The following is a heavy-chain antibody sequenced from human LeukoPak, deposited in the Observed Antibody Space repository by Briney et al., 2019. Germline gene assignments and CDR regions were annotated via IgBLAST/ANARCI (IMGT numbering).Heavy chain of an antibody. CDR3: ARDPPLTTGTSGFDY. V-gene: IGHV3-21*01. CDR2: ISSSSSYI. D-gene: IGHD1-1*01. CDR1: GFTFSSYS. J-gene: IGHJ4*02. Sequence: GGSLRLSCAASGFTFSSYSMNWVRQAPGKGLEWVSSISSSSSYIYYADSMKGRFTISRDNAKNSLYLQMNSLRAEDTAVYYCARDPPLTTGTSGFDYWGQGTLVTVSS.